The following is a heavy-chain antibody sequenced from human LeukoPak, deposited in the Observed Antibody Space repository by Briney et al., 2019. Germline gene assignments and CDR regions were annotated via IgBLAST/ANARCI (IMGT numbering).Heavy chain of an antibody. CDR2: INTNSGGT. D-gene: IGHD6-13*01. CDR3: ARGAGSSWFYFDY. J-gene: IGHJ4*02. V-gene: IGHV1-2*04. CDR1: GYTFTDYY. Sequence: ASLKVSCKASGYTFTDYYIHWVRQAPGQGLEWMGWINTNSGGTNYAQKFQGWVTMTRDTSTNTAYMEVRRLKSDDTAVYYCARGAGSSWFYFDYWGQGTLFTVSS.